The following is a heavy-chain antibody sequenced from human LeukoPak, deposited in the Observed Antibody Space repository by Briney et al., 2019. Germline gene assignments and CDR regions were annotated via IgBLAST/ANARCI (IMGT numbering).Heavy chain of an antibody. V-gene: IGHV4-34*01. CDR1: GGSFSGYY. Sequence: PSETLSLTCAVYGGSFSGYYWSWIRQPPGKGLEWIGEINHSGSTNYNPSLKSRVTISVDTSKNQFSLKLSSVTAADTAVYYCARARVVPAAISVRQPRRIDYWGQGTLVTVSS. CDR3: ARARVVPAAISVRQPRRIDY. J-gene: IGHJ4*02. D-gene: IGHD2-2*01. CDR2: INHSGST.